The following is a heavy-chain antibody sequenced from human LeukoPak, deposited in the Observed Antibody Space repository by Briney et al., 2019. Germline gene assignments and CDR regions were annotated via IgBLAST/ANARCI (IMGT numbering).Heavy chain of an antibody. CDR1: GGSFSGYH. J-gene: IGHJ5*02. CDR3: ARGLTHYDYVWGSYRENKNLYNWFDP. Sequence: SETLSLTCAVYGGSFSGYHWSWIRQPPGKGLEWIGEINHSGSTNYNPSLKSRVTISVDTSKNQFSLKLSSVTAADTAVYYCARGLTHYDYVWGSYRENKNLYNWFDPWGQGTLVTVSS. V-gene: IGHV4-34*01. CDR2: INHSGST. D-gene: IGHD3-16*02.